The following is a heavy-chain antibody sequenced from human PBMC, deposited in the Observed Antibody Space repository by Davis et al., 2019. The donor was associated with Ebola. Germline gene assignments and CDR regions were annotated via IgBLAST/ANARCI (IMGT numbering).Heavy chain of an antibody. CDR1: GFTFSDYY. CDR2: IYQYGSEK. J-gene: IGHJ4*02. V-gene: IGHV3-7*01. D-gene: IGHD4-17*01. Sequence: GGSLRLSCVASGFTFSDYYMTWVRQAPGKGLEWVATIYQYGSEKYYVDSVKGRFTISRDNAKNSLYLQMNSLTVEDTATYFCARVAGSGDSSDYWGQGTLVTVSS. CDR3: ARVAGSGDSSDY.